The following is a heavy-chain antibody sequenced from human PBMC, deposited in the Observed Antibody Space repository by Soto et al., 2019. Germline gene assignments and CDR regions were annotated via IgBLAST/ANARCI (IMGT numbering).Heavy chain of an antibody. J-gene: IGHJ6*02. V-gene: IGHV1-69*06. CDR1: GGTLSSYA. CDR2: IIPIFGTA. CDR3: ARDFGIAAAGRYYYGMDV. D-gene: IGHD6-13*01. Sequence: SVKVSCKASGGTLSSYAISWVRQAPGQGLEWMGGIIPIFGTANYAQKFQGRVTITADKSTSTAYMELSSLRSEDTAVYYCARDFGIAAAGRYYYGMDVWGQGTTVTVSS.